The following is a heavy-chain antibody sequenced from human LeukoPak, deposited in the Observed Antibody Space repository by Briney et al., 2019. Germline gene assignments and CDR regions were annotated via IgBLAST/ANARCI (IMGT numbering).Heavy chain of an antibody. CDR3: ARARSSGWYILDY. CDR2: IIPIFGTA. V-gene: IGHV1-69*13. CDR1: GGTFSIHA. J-gene: IGHJ4*02. Sequence: SVTVSCTASGGTFSIHAISWVRQAPGQGLEWMGGIIPIFGTANYAQKFQGRVTITADESTSTAYMELSSLRSEDTAVYYCARARSSGWYILDYWGQGTLVTVSS. D-gene: IGHD6-19*01.